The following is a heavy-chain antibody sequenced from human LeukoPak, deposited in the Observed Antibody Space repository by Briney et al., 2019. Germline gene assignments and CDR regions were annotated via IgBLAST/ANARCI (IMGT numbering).Heavy chain of an antibody. D-gene: IGHD2/OR15-2a*01. Sequence: SETLSLTCAVYGGSFSGYYWSWIRQPPGKGLEWIGEINYSGSTNYNPSLKSRVTISVDTSKNQFSLKLSSVTAADTAVYYCARSMRRIRNAFDIWGQGTMVTVSS. J-gene: IGHJ3*02. CDR3: ARSMRRIRNAFDI. V-gene: IGHV4-34*01. CDR1: GGSFSGYY. CDR2: INYSGST.